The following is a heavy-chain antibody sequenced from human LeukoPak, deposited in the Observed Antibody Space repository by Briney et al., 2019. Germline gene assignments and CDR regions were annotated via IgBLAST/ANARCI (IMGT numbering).Heavy chain of an antibody. Sequence: GGSLRLSCAASGFTFSSYAMSWVRQAPGKGLEWVSAISGSGGSTYYADSVKGRFTISRDNSKNTLYLQMNSLRAEDTAVYYCARDVTHEGGDDGYFDYWGQGTLVTVSS. CDR2: ISGSGGST. J-gene: IGHJ4*02. V-gene: IGHV3-23*01. D-gene: IGHD2-15*01. CDR3: ARDVTHEGGDDGYFDY. CDR1: GFTFSSYA.